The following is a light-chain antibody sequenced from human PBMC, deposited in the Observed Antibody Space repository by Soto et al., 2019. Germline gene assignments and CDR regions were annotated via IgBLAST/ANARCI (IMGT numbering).Light chain of an antibody. J-gene: IGKJ4*01. Sequence: EIVLTQSPATLSLSPGERATLSCRASQSVSSSYLAWYQQKPGQAPRLLIYDASNRATGIPARFSGSGSGTDFTLTISSLEPEDFAVYYCQQRSNWPLTFGGGTKGDIK. CDR1: QSVSSSY. CDR2: DAS. CDR3: QQRSNWPLT. V-gene: IGKV3-11*01.